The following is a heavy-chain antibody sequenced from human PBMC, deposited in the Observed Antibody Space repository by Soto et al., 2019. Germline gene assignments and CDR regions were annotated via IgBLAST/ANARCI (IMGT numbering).Heavy chain of an antibody. D-gene: IGHD1-1*01. CDR1: GFTFSSYS. Sequence: EVQLVESGGGLVKPGGSLRLSCAASGFTFSSYSMNWVRQAPGKGLEWVSPISSSSSYIYYADSVKGRFTISRDNAKNSLYLQMNSLRAEDTAVYYCARDPYVTGTTSYYYGMDVWGQGTTVTVSS. CDR3: ARDPYVTGTTSYYYGMDV. J-gene: IGHJ6*02. CDR2: ISSSSSYI. V-gene: IGHV3-21*01.